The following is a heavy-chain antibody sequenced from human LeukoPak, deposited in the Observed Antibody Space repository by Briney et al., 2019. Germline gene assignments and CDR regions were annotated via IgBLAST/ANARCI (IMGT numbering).Heavy chain of an antibody. CDR1: AGSISSYS. Sequence: SETLSLTCTISAGSISSYSCNWIRQPPGKGLEWIGYVYYSGTTSYNPSLKGRITISVDTSKNQFSLKLTSVTAADTAVYYCARGSTTGDWFDPWGQGTLVTVSS. V-gene: IGHV4-59*01. J-gene: IGHJ5*02. CDR3: ARGSTTGDWFDP. CDR2: VYYSGTT. D-gene: IGHD4-17*01.